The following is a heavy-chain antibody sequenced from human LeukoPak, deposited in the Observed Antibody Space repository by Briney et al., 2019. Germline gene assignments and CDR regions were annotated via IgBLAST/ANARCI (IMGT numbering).Heavy chain of an antibody. CDR1: GFTFSDYS. CDR3: AREGRDGYNFCWYFDL. V-gene: IGHV3-21*01. Sequence: AGGSLRLSCAASGFTFSDYSVHWVRQAPGKGLEWVSSISTSSTYIYYADSVKGRFTISRDNAKNSLSLQMNSLRAEDTAVYYCAREGRDGYNFCWYFDLWGRGTLVTVSS. CDR2: ISTSSTYI. D-gene: IGHD5-24*01. J-gene: IGHJ2*01.